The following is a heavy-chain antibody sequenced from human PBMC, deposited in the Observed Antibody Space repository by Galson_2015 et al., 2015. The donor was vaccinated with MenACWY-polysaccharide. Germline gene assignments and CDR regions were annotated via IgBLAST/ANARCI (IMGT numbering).Heavy chain of an antibody. CDR3: AKDPWDNRDGDWFDP. CDR2: ISGSGGST. D-gene: IGHD1-26*01. J-gene: IGHJ5*02. V-gene: IGHV3-23*01. Sequence: SLRLSCAASGFTFSNAWMSWVRQAPGKGLEWVSAISGSGGSTYYADSVKGRFTISRDNSKNTLYLQMNSLRAEDTAVYYCAKDPWDNRDGDWFDPWGQGTLVTVSS. CDR1: GFTFSNAW.